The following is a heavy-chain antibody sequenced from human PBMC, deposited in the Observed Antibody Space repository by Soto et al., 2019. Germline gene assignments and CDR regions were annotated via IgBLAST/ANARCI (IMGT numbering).Heavy chain of an antibody. D-gene: IGHD4-4*01. CDR2: IIPNSGGT. V-gene: IGHV1-2*04. J-gene: IGHJ5*02. Sequence: ASVKVSCKASGYTFTGYYMHWVRQAPGQGLEWMGWIIPNSGGTNYAQKFQGWVTMTRDTSISTAYMELSRLRSDDTAVYYCARWDYRSEWFDPWGQGTLVTVSS. CDR3: ARWDYRSEWFDP. CDR1: GYTFTGYY.